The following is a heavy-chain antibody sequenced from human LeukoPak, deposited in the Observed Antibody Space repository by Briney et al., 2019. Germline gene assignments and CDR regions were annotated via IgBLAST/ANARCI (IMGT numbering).Heavy chain of an antibody. D-gene: IGHD3-22*01. Sequence: PGGSLRLSCAVPEFIFSGHTMNWVRQAPGKGPEGVSSISSGSSYIYYADSVKGRFTISRDNANNSLYLQMSSLRDEDMGVYYCAREYDSKGRFDYWGQGTLVTVSS. CDR2: ISSGSSYI. V-gene: IGHV3-21*01. J-gene: IGHJ4*02. CDR3: AREYDSKGRFDY. CDR1: EFIFSGHT.